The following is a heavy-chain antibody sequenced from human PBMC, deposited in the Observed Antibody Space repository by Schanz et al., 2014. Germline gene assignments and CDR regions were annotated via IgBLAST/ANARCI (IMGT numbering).Heavy chain of an antibody. CDR3: ARDRGHGDLPGDI. CDR2: ISYSGST. D-gene: IGHD4-17*01. V-gene: IGHV4-31*03. CDR1: GGSVISVGDY. J-gene: IGHJ3*02. Sequence: QVQLQESGPGLVKPSQTLSLTCTVSGGSVISVGDYWSWIRQHPGKGLEWIGFISYSGSTYYNPSLKSRVTISVDTSKNQFSLNLSSATAADTAVYYCARDRGHGDLPGDIWGQGTMVTVSS.